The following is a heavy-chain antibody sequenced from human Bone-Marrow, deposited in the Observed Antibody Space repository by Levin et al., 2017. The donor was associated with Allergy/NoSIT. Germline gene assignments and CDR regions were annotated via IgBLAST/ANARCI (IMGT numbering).Heavy chain of an antibody. V-gene: IGHV3-23*01. CDR1: GFTFSSYA. D-gene: IGHD3-10*01. CDR2: ISSSGGST. CDR3: AKGMYVVWFGESRTRVY. Sequence: RSGGSLRLSCAASGFTFSSYAMSWVRQAPGKGLEWVSAISSSGGSTYYADSVKGRFTISRDNSKNTLYLQMNSLRAEDTAVYYCAKGMYVVWFGESRTRVYWGQGTLVTVSS. J-gene: IGHJ4*02.